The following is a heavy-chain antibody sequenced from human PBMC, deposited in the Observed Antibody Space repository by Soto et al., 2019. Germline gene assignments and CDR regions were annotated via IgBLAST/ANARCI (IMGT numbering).Heavy chain of an antibody. CDR1: GGSISSSSYY. CDR2: IYYSGST. CDR3: AREEVDGDYTTSYYFDY. D-gene: IGHD4-17*01. Sequence: SETLSLNCTVSGGSISSSSYYWGWIRQPPGKGLEWIGSIYYSGSTYYNPSLKSRVTISVDTSKNQFSLKLSSVTAADTAVYYCAREEVDGDYTTSYYFDYWGQGTLVTVSS. J-gene: IGHJ4*02. V-gene: IGHV4-39*02.